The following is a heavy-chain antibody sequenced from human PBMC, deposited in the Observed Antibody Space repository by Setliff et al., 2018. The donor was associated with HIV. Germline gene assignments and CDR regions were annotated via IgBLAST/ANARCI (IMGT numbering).Heavy chain of an antibody. CDR1: GGSISGANYY. D-gene: IGHD3-3*01. J-gene: IGHJ4*02. CDR2: IYSSGST. V-gene: IGHV4-61*02. CDR3: AREATIFGVVMPYFDY. Sequence: ASETLSLTCTVSGGSISGANYYWTWIRQPAGKGLEWIGRIYSSGSTNYNPSLKSRVTISIGTSKNQFSLKLSSVTAADTAVYYCAREATIFGVVMPYFDYWGQGTLVTV.